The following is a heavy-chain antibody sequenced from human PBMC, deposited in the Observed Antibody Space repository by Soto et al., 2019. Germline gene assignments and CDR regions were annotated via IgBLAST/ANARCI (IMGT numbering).Heavy chain of an antibody. V-gene: IGHV3-11*05. CDR1: GFNFSDHY. CDR3: AREGLAVAGTRDAFDI. J-gene: IGHJ3*02. CDR2: ISSSSTYT. D-gene: IGHD6-19*01. Sequence: QVQLVESGGGLVKPGGSLRLSCAASGFNFSDHYMSWIRQAPGKGLEWVSYISSSSTYTNYADSVKGRFTISRDNAKNSVYLQMNSLRAEDTAVYYCAREGLAVAGTRDAFDIWGQGTMVNVSS.